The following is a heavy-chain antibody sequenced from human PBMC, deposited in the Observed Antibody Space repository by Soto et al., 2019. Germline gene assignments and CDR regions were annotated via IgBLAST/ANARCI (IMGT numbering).Heavy chain of an antibody. D-gene: IGHD2-2*01. CDR1: GDSISGGASF. Sequence: SETLCLTCTVSGDSISGGASFWSWIRQPPGKGLEWIANVYYSGSSYYNPSLKSRLTISVDTTKNQFSLQLKSMTAADTAVYYCAKLSCTSSTCYFPGWFDPWGQGTLVTVSS. J-gene: IGHJ5*02. V-gene: IGHV4-31*03. CDR2: VYYSGSS. CDR3: AKLSCTSSTCYFPGWFDP.